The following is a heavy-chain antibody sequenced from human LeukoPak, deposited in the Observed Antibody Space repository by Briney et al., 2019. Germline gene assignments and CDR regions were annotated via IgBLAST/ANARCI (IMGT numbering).Heavy chain of an antibody. CDR3: ARGGYYYDSSGYYDY. CDR2: IKQDGSEK. D-gene: IGHD3-22*01. J-gene: IGHJ4*02. CDR1: GFIFSSYC. Sequence: GGSLRLSCAASGFIFSSYCMSWVRQPPGKGLEWVANIKQDGSEKYYVDSVKGRFTISRDNAKNSLYLQMNSLRAEDTAVYYCARGGYYYDSSGYYDYWGQGTLVTVSS. V-gene: IGHV3-7*01.